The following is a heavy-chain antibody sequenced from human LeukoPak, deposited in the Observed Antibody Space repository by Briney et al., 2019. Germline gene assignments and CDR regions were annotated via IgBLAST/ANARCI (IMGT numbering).Heavy chain of an antibody. CDR1: GFTFSSYS. D-gene: IGHD4-17*01. V-gene: IGHV3-74*01. Sequence: GGSLRLSCAASGFTFSSYSMNWVRQAPGKGLVWVSRVSTDGNIIIYADSVKGRFTISRDNAKNTVYLQMNSLRAEDTAVYYCVRDRTTVTLFDSWGQGTLVTVSS. J-gene: IGHJ4*02. CDR2: VSTDGNII. CDR3: VRDRTTVTLFDS.